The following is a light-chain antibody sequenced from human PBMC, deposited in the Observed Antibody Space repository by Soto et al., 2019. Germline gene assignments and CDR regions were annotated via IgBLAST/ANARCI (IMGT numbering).Light chain of an antibody. Sequence: DIQMTQSPSTLSASVGDRVTITCRASQSVSSWLAWYQQKPGKAPKLLIYDASTLEGGVPSRFSGSGSGTEFTLTITSLQPDDFATYYCQQFHSYSPTFGQGTKVELK. CDR1: QSVSSW. J-gene: IGKJ1*01. CDR3: QQFHSYSPT. V-gene: IGKV1-5*01. CDR2: DAS.